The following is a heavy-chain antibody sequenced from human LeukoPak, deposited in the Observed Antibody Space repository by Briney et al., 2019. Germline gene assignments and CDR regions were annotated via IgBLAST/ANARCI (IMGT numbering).Heavy chain of an antibody. J-gene: IGHJ4*02. D-gene: IGHD2-21*01. V-gene: IGHV1-24*01. CDR1: GYSLTALS. CDR2: FDPEVGKT. Sequence: GASVTVSFKVSGYSLTALSMHWVRQAPGKGLEWMGGFDPEVGKTMYAEKLDGRLTVTDDTSTDTAYMQLSSLRLEDTAVYYCATDMVGYCGDVTCYSEAYWGQGTLVTVSS. CDR3: ATDMVGYCGDVTCYSEAY.